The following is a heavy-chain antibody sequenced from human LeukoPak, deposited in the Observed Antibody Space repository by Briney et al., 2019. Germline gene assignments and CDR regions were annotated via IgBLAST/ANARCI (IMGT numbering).Heavy chain of an antibody. Sequence: GGSLRLSCAASGFIFDDYAMHWVRQVPGKGLEWVSFISWDGGSTDYADSVKGRFTISRDNRKNSLYLQMNSLRAEDTALYYCAKAVAGTAGYFQHWGQGTQVTVSS. J-gene: IGHJ1*01. CDR1: GFIFDDYA. CDR3: AKAVAGTAGYFQH. V-gene: IGHV3-43D*03. D-gene: IGHD6-19*01. CDR2: ISWDGGST.